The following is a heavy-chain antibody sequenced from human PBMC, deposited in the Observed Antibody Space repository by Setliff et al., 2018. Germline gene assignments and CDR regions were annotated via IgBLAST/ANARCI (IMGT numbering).Heavy chain of an antibody. CDR2: MHYSGSA. V-gene: IGHV4-59*12. CDR1: GASITSYY. Sequence: PSETLSLTCSVSGASITSYYWSWIRQPPGKGLEWIGYMHYSGSANYNPSLKSRVTISIDTSKNQFSLRLSSVTAADTAVYYCARDVGGEGYFDSWGQGTMVTVSS. D-gene: IGHD3-10*01. CDR3: ARDVGGEGYFDS. J-gene: IGHJ4*02.